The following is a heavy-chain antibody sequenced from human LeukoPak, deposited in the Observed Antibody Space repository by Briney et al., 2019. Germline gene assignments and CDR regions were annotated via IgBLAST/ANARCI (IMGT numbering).Heavy chain of an antibody. J-gene: IGHJ6*02. Sequence: GESLKISCRGSGHDFSDYWIGWVRQMPGKGLEWMGIIFPGDSNTIYGPSFQRQVTISVDRSVSTAYLQWSSLKASDSAMYYCARLGTAQYGMDVWGQGTTVIVSS. CDR1: GHDFSDYW. CDR2: IFPGDSNT. D-gene: IGHD1/OR15-1a*01. CDR3: ARLGTAQYGMDV. V-gene: IGHV5-51*01.